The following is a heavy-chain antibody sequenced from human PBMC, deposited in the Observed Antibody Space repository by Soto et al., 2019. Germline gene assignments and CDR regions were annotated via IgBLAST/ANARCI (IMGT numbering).Heavy chain of an antibody. CDR1: GGSISSGGYY. CDR3: AREKYYDSSAGDAFDI. CDR2: IYYSGST. J-gene: IGHJ3*02. D-gene: IGHD3-22*01. V-gene: IGHV4-31*03. Sequence: SETLSLTCTVSGGSISSGGYYWSWIRQHPGKGLEWIGYIYYSGSTYYNPSLKSRVTISVDTSKNQFSLKLSSVTAADTAVYYCAREKYYDSSAGDAFDIWGQGTMVTVSS.